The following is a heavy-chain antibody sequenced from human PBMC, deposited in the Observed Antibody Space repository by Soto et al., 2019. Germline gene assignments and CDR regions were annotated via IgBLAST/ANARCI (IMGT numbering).Heavy chain of an antibody. J-gene: IGHJ4*02. CDR2: INPNSGGT. D-gene: IGHD2-2*03. CDR1: GYTFTGYY. CDR3: GRDLVPGYSGFSDY. V-gene: IGHV1-2*04. Sequence: ASVKVSCKASGYTFTGYYMHWVRQAPGQGLEWMGWINPNSGGTNYAQKFQGWVTMTTDTSMSTAYMELSRLRSDDPAVYYCGRDLVPGYSGFSDYWGQGTPVTVSS.